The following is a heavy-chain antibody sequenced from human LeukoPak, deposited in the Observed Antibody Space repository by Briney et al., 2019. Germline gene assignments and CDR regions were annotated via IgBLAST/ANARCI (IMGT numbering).Heavy chain of an antibody. CDR1: GYTFTSYG. D-gene: IGHD3-10*01. CDR2: MNPNSGNT. Sequence: GASVKVSCKASGYTFTSYGISWVRQAPGQGLEWMGWMNPNSGNTGYAQKFQGRVTMTRNTSISTAYMELSSLRSEDTAVYYCAVWFGESRRDYWGQGTLVTVSS. J-gene: IGHJ4*02. CDR3: AVWFGESRRDY. V-gene: IGHV1-8*02.